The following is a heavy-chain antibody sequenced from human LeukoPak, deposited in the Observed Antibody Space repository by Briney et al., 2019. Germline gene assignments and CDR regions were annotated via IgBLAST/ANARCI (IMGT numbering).Heavy chain of an antibody. Sequence: GGSLRLSCAASGFTFSSYGMHWVRQAPGKGLEWVSGISWNSGSIGYADSVKGRFTISRDNAKNSLYLQMNSLRAEDTALYYCAKDGNRDGDYYYYYYMDVWGKGTTVTISS. D-gene: IGHD4-17*01. J-gene: IGHJ6*03. CDR2: ISWNSGSI. CDR3: AKDGNRDGDYYYYYYMDV. V-gene: IGHV3-9*01. CDR1: GFTFSSYG.